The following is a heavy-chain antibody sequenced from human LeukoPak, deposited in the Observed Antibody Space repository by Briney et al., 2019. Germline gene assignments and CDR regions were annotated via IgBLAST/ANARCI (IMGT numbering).Heavy chain of an antibody. D-gene: IGHD5-24*01. CDR2: ISWNSGNI. CDR3: AKGAGFNYIHYMDV. J-gene: IGHJ6*03. Sequence: PGRSLRLSCAASGFTFDDYAMNWVRQAPGKGLEWVSGISWNSGNIGYADSVKGRFTISRDNAKKSLYLQMNSLRGDDTALYYCAKGAGFNYIHYMDVWGKGTTVTVSS. CDR1: GFTFDDYA. V-gene: IGHV3-9*01.